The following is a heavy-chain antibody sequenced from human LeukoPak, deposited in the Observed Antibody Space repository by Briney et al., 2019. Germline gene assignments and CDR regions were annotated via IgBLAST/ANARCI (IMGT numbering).Heavy chain of an antibody. CDR3: ARAYDYEGAFDI. D-gene: IGHD3-22*01. Sequence: GASVKVSCKASGYTFTGYYMHWVRQAPGQGLEWMGWINPNSGGANYAQKFQGRVTMTRDTSISTAYMELSRLRSDDTAVYYCARAYDYEGAFDIWGQGTMVTVSS. CDR2: INPNSGGA. CDR1: GYTFTGYY. V-gene: IGHV1-2*02. J-gene: IGHJ3*02.